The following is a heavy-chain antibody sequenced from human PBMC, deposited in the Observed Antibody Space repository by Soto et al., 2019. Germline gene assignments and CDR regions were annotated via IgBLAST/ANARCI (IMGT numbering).Heavy chain of an antibody. D-gene: IGHD1-1*01. J-gene: IGHJ4*02. CDR2: ISGRGGST. CDR3: ARELTSRYVGFY. V-gene: IGHV3-23*01. CDR1: GFTFSSYA. Sequence: GGSLRLSCAASGFTFSSYAMNWVRQAPGKGLEWVSSISGRGGSTYYADSVKGRFTISRDNSRSTLYLQMNTLRAEDTAIYYCARELTSRYVGFYWGQGALVTVYS.